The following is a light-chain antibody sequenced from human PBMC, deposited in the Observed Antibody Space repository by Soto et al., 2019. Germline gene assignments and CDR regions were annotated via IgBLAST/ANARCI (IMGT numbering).Light chain of an antibody. Sequence: EIVLTQSPATLSLAPVERATLSCTASQSVSSYLAWYQQKPGQAPRLLIYDASNRATGIPARFSGSGSGTDFNLTISSLETEDFAVYYCQQRSNWPITFGQGTRLEIK. V-gene: IGKV3-11*01. CDR3: QQRSNWPIT. CDR1: QSVSSY. J-gene: IGKJ5*01. CDR2: DAS.